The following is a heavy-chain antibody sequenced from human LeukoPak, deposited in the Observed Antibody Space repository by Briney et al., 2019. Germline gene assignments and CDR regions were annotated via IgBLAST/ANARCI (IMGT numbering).Heavy chain of an antibody. CDR1: GGSFSGYY. D-gene: IGHD3-10*01. J-gene: IGHJ5*02. CDR2: INHSGST. Sequence: PSETLSLTCAVYGGSFSGYYWSWIRQPPGKGLEWIGEINHSGSTNYNPSLKSRVTISVDTSKNQFSLKLSSVTAADTAVYYCARVSHHITMVRGVIIHGNWFDPWGQGTLVTVSS. CDR3: ARVSHHITMVRGVIIHGNWFDP. V-gene: IGHV4-34*01.